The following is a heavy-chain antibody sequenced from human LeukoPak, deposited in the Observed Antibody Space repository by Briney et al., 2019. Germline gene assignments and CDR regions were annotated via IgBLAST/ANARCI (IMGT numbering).Heavy chain of an antibody. CDR2: ISSNGGST. D-gene: IGHD3-22*01. J-gene: IGHJ4*02. CDR1: GFTFSTYF. Sequence: GGSVRLSCSASGFTFSTYFIHWVRQAPGKGLEYVSAISSNGGSTYYADSVKGRFTIPRDNSKNTLYLPMSSLRAEDTAVYHCVKDDSYYYDSSGYPHWGQGTLVTVSS. CDR3: VKDDSYYYDSSGYPH. V-gene: IGHV3-64D*09.